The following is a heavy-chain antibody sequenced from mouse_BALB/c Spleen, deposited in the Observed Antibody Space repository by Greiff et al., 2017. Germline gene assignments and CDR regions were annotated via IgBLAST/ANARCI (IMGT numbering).Heavy chain of an antibody. J-gene: IGHJ3*01. CDR3: AREGIYYYGSSFAY. V-gene: IGHV5-6-3*01. CDR1: GFTFSSYG. D-gene: IGHD1-1*01. Sequence: EVQVVESGGGLVQPGGSLKLSCAASGFTFSSYGMSWVRQTPDKRLELVATINSNGGSTYYPDSVKGRFTISRDNAKNTLYLQMSSLKSEDTAMYYCAREGIYYYGSSFAYWGQGTLVTVAA. CDR2: INSNGGST.